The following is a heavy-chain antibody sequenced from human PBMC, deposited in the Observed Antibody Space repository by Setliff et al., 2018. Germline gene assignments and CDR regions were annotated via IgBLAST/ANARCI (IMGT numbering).Heavy chain of an antibody. J-gene: IGHJ5*02. D-gene: IGHD1-26*01. Sequence: GGSLRLSCVTSGFTFSTYWMHWVRQAPGQGLVWVARISTDGSSITYADSVKGRFTISRDNARNTLYLQMNSLTAEDTAVYYCARVGSKPQLGWFDPWGQGTLVTVPQ. CDR3: ARVGSKPQLGWFDP. CDR1: GFTFSTYW. V-gene: IGHV3-74*03. CDR2: ISTDGSSI.